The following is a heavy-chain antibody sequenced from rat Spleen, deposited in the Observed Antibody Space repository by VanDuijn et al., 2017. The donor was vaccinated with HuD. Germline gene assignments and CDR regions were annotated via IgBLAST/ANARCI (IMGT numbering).Heavy chain of an antibody. Sequence: EVKLVESGGDSVQPGRSLKLSCAASGFTFSDYAMAWVRQAPTKGLEWVATISFDGTTTFYRDSVKGRFTISRDNAKSTLYLQMDSLRSEDTATYYCGRLLGYWGQGVMVTVSS. D-gene: IGHD5-1*01. V-gene: IGHV5-29*01. J-gene: IGHJ2*01. CDR1: GFTFSDYA. CDR2: ISFDGTTT. CDR3: GRLLGY.